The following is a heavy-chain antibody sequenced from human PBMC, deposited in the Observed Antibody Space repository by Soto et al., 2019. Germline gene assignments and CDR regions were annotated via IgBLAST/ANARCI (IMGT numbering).Heavy chain of an antibody. CDR3: TADLVGLSRIIDY. V-gene: IGHV3-15*07. J-gene: IGHJ4*02. CDR1: GIIFRDAL. D-gene: IGHD2-2*01. Sequence: GGSLRLSCAVSGIIFRDALLNWVRQAPEEGLEWVGRVKPKSLGETIDYAAPVKGRFTISRDDSENTLYLEMNSLKIEDTAVYYCTADLVGLSRIIDYWGQGTLVTVSS. CDR2: VKPKSLGETI.